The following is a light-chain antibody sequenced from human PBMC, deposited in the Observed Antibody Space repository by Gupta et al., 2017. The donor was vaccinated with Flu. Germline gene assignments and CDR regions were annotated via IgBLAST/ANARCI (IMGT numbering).Light chain of an antibody. CDR2: GAS. Sequence: YGASTRATGIPARFSGSGSGPEFTLTISSLQSEEFAVYYCQQYTNWPPLTFGGGTKVESK. CDR3: QQYTNWPPLT. J-gene: IGKJ4*01. V-gene: IGKV3-15*01.